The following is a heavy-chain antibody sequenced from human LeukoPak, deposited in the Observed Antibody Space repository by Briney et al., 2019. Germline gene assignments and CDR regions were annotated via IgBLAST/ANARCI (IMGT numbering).Heavy chain of an antibody. CDR3: ARNRGYYDFWSGYYADYYYYYMDV. CDR1: GGSISSGDYY. Sequence: SETLSLTCTVSGGSISSGDYYWSWIRQPPGKGLEWIGYIYYSGSTYYNPSLKSRVIISVDTSKNQFSLKLSSVTAADTAVYYCARNRGYYDFWSGYYADYYYYYMDVCGKGTTVTVSS. CDR2: IYYSGST. V-gene: IGHV4-30-4*08. D-gene: IGHD3-3*01. J-gene: IGHJ6*03.